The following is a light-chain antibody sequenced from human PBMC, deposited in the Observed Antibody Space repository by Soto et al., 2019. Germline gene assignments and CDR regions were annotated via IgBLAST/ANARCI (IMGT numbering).Light chain of an antibody. CDR1: SSDIGDYNY. V-gene: IGLV2-14*01. Sequence: QSALTQPASVSGSPGQSITISCTGTSSDIGDYNYVSWYQQYPGKVPKLVIYDVSHRRSGVSNRFSGSKSGNTASLTISGLQAEDEADYYCSSSTTTTSLVVFGGGTKLTVL. J-gene: IGLJ3*02. CDR2: DVS. CDR3: SSSTTTTSLVV.